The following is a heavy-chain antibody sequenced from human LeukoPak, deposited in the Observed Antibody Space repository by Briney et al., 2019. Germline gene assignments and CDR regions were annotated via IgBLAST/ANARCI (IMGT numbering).Heavy chain of an antibody. D-gene: IGHD3-10*01. V-gene: IGHV3-30*04. CDR2: ISYDGSNK. CDR1: GFTFSTYT. Sequence: PGGSLRLSCAASGFTFSTYTMHWVRQPPGKGLEWVALISYDGSNKYYADSVKGRLTISRDNSKNTLYLQMNSLRAEDTAVYYCASLRVWFGDFDYWGQGTLVTVSS. J-gene: IGHJ4*02. CDR3: ASLRVWFGDFDY.